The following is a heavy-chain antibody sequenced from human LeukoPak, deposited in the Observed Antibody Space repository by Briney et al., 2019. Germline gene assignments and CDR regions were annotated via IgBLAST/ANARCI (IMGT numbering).Heavy chain of an antibody. CDR2: IYHSGSA. Sequence: SETLSLTCTVSGGSISSRSYYWGWIRQPPGKGLEWIGSIYHSGSAYYNPSLKSRVTVSVDTPKNQFSLKLSSVTAADTAAYYCARVAYYYDSSGNSAYYYMDVWGKGTTVTVSS. V-gene: IGHV4-39*07. D-gene: IGHD3-22*01. CDR3: ARVAYYYDSSGNSAYYYMDV. J-gene: IGHJ6*03. CDR1: GGSISSRSYY.